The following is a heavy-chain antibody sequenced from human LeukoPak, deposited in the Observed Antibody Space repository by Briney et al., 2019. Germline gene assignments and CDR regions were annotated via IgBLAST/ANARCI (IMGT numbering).Heavy chain of an antibody. CDR1: GGSFSGYY. D-gene: IGHD6-19*01. J-gene: IGHJ4*02. V-gene: IGHV4-34*01. CDR2: INHSGST. CDR3: ARGRIQWLAYYFDY. Sequence: SETLSLTCAVYGGSFSGYYWSWIRQPPGKGLEWIGEINHSGSTNYNPSRKSRVTISVDTSKNQFSLKLSSVTAADTAVYYCARGRIQWLAYYFDYWGQGTLVTVSS.